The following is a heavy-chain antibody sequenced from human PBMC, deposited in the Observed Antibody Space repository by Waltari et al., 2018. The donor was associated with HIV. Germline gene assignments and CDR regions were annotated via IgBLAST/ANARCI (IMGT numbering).Heavy chain of an antibody. Sequence: QVQLQESGPGLVKPSDTLSLTCAVSHFSISSGHYWGWIRQSPGKGLEWIGSVFHSGSTLCRPSFRSRVRISVDTSKNQFSLKLTSVTAAVTAGYYFARQPAPDSTWFQIYFDYWGQGTVVTVSS. CDR2: VFHSGST. V-gene: IGHV4-38-2*01. J-gene: IGHJ4*02. CDR3: ARQPAPDSTWFQIYFDY. CDR1: HFSISSGHY. D-gene: IGHD6-13*01.